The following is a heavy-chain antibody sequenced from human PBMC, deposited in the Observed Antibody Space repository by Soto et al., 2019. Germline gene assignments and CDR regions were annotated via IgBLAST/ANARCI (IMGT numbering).Heavy chain of an antibody. V-gene: IGHV1-69*02. CDR2: IIPILGIA. Sequence: QVQLVQSGAEVKKPGSSVKVSCKASGGTFSSYTIGWVRQAPGQGLEWMGRIIPILGIANYAQKFQGRVTITADKSTSTAYMELSSLRSEDTAVYYCARSIGYCSGGSCSYFDYWGQGTLVTVSS. CDR3: ARSIGYCSGGSCSYFDY. CDR1: GGTFSSYT. J-gene: IGHJ4*02. D-gene: IGHD2-15*01.